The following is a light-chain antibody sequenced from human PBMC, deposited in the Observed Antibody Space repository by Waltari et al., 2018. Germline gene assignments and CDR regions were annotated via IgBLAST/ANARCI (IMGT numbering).Light chain of an antibody. CDR3: QQYYSNPT. J-gene: IGKJ1*01. V-gene: IGKV4-1*01. Sequence: DIILTQSPETLAVSLGERAPINCNSSRSISYTKNYLSWYQQKPGQAPRLLISWASTRDFGVPDRFSGSGSGADFTLTIDGLQAEDVAVYYCQQYYSNPTFGQGTKVQIK. CDR1: RSISYTKNY. CDR2: WAS.